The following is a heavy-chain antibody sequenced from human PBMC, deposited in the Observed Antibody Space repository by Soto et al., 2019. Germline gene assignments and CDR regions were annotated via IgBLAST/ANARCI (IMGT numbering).Heavy chain of an antibody. CDR2: ISSSSSTI. V-gene: IGHV3-48*01. CDR1: GFTFSSYS. CDR3: AREIITMVRGVEIYYYYYMDV. J-gene: IGHJ6*03. Sequence: GGSLRLSCAASGFTFSSYSMNWVRQAPGKGLEWVSYISSSSSTIYYADSVKGRFTISRDNAKNSLYLQMNSLRAEDTAVYYCAREIITMVRGVEIYYYYYMDVWGKGTTVTVSS. D-gene: IGHD3-10*01.